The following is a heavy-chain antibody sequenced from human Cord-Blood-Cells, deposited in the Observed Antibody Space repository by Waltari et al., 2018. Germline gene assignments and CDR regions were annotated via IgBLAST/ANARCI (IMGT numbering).Heavy chain of an antibody. D-gene: IGHD6-13*01. CDR3: ARIVVRDSSSFYFDY. CDR1: GYSISSGYY. V-gene: IGHV4-38-2*01. Sequence: QVQLQESGPGLVKPSETLSLTCAVSGYSISSGYYWGWIRQPPGKGLEWIGSIYHSGSTYYNPSLKSRVTISVDTSKNQFSLKLSSVTAADTAVYYCARIVVRDSSSFYFDYWGQGTLVTVSS. CDR2: IYHSGST. J-gene: IGHJ4*02.